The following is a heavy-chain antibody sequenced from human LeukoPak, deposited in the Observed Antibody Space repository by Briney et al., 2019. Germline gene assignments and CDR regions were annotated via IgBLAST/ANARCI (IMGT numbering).Heavy chain of an antibody. Sequence: AGGSLRLSCAASGFTFSRYEMNWVRQAPGKGLEWVSYISSSSSSIYYADSLKRRFPISRDNAENSLYLRMNSLRAEDTAVYYCAREEGGSRSLDYWGQGTLVTVSS. CDR2: ISSSSSSI. D-gene: IGHD6-13*01. J-gene: IGHJ4*02. V-gene: IGHV3-48*01. CDR3: AREEGGSRSLDY. CDR1: GFTFSRYE.